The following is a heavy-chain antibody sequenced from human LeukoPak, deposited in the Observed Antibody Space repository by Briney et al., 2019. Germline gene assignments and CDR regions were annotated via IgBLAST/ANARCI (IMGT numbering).Heavy chain of an antibody. J-gene: IGHJ4*02. D-gene: IGHD6-19*01. CDR1: GGSISSYY. CDR2: IYYSGST. V-gene: IGHV4-59*01. CDR3: ARVASSGWDYYFDY. Sequence: PSETLSLTCTVSGGSISSYYWSWIRQPPGKGLEGIGYIYYSGSTNHNPSLKSPVTISVDTSKNQFSLKLSSVTAADTAVYYCARVASSGWDYYFDYWGQGTLVTVSS.